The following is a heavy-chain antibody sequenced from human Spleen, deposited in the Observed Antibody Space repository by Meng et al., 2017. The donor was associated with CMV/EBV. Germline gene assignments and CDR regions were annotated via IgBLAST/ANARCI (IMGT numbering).Heavy chain of an antibody. D-gene: IGHD3-10*01. CDR2: MNPNSGNT. CDR3: ARDSIIRGMLFDY. J-gene: IGHJ4*02. Sequence: ASVKVSCKASGYTFTSYDINWVRQATGQGLEWMGWMNPNSGNTGYAQKFQGRVTMTRNTSISTADMELSSLRSEDTAGYYCARDSIIRGMLFDYWGLGTLVTVS. CDR1: GYTFTSYD. V-gene: IGHV1-8*01.